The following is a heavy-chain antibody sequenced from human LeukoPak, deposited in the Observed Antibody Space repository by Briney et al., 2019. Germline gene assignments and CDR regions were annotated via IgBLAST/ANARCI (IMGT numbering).Heavy chain of an antibody. J-gene: IGHJ4*02. CDR2: ISSSSSYI. CDR3: ARDQNSIAAAGAFDY. D-gene: IGHD6-13*01. Sequence: GGSLRLSCAASGFTFSSYSMNWVRQAPGKGLEWVSSISSSSSYIYYADSVKGRFTISRDNAKNSLYLQMNSLRAEDTAVYYCARDQNSIAAAGAFDYWGQGTLVTVSS. V-gene: IGHV3-21*01. CDR1: GFTFSSYS.